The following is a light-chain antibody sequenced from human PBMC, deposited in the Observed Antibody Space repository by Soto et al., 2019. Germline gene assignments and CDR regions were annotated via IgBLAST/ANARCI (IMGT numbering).Light chain of an antibody. CDR3: LQDYNYPWT. J-gene: IGKJ1*01. Sequence: DIPMTQSPSSLSASVGDRVTIPCRASQSISSYLNWYQQKPGKAPKLLIYDASSLESGVPSRFSGSGSGTDFTLTISSLQPEDFATYYCLQDYNYPWTFGQGTKVDI. V-gene: IGKV1-39*01. CDR1: QSISSY. CDR2: DAS.